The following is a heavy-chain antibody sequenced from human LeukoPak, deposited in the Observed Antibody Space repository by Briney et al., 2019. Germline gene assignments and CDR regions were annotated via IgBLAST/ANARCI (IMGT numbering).Heavy chain of an antibody. J-gene: IGHJ5*02. CDR2: IKQDGSEQ. D-gene: IGHD3-10*01. V-gene: IGHV3-7*01. CDR3: ARPLMYYYGSETYFWFDP. Sequence: GGSLRLSCAASGFTFSSYAMHWVRQAPGKGLEWVANIKQDGSEQYYVDSVKGRFTISRDNAKNSLSLQMNSLRAEDTAVYYCARPLMYYYGSETYFWFDPWGQGTLVTVSS. CDR1: GFTFSSYA.